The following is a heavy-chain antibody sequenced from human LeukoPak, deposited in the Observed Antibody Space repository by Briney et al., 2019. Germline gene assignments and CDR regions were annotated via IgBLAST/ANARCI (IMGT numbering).Heavy chain of an antibody. J-gene: IGHJ4*02. Sequence: GGSLRLSCVTSGFTFSSYAMSWVRQAPGKGLEWVSVISGSDGRTYYVDSVKGRFAISRGNSKNTLYLQMNSLREEDTAIYYCAKGMTTGYWGQGTLVTVSS. CDR3: AKGMTTGY. CDR1: GFTFSSYA. V-gene: IGHV3-23*01. CDR2: ISGSDGRT. D-gene: IGHD4-11*01.